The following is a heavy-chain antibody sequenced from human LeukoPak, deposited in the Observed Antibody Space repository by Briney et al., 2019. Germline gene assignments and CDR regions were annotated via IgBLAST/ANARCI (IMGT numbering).Heavy chain of an antibody. Sequence: SETLSLTCAVYGGSFSGYYWSWIRQPPGKGLEWIGEINHSGSTNYNPSLKSRVTISVDTSKNQFSLKLSSVTAADTAVYYCARGGRGYCYGYGLRWFDPWGQGTLVTVSS. CDR1: GGSFSGYY. CDR3: ARGGRGYCYGYGLRWFDP. CDR2: INHSGST. V-gene: IGHV4-34*01. J-gene: IGHJ5*02. D-gene: IGHD5-18*01.